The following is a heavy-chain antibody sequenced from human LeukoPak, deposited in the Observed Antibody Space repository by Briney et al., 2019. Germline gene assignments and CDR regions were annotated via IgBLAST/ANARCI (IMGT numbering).Heavy chain of an antibody. CDR1: GFTFSSYG. CDR2: IRYDGSNK. Sequence: GGSLRLSCAASGFTFSSYGMHWVRQAPGKGLEWVAFIRYDGSNKYYADSVKGRFTISRDNSKNTLYLQMNSLRAEDKAVYYCAKEGSDPYYYYYYMDVWGKGTTVTVSS. V-gene: IGHV3-30*02. CDR3: AKEGSDPYYYYYYMDV. J-gene: IGHJ6*03. D-gene: IGHD3-10*01.